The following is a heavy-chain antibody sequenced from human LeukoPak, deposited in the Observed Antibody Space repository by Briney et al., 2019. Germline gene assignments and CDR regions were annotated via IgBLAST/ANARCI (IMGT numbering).Heavy chain of an antibody. CDR1: GFTFSTYS. Sequence: GGSLRLSCAASGFTFSTYSISWVRQAPRKGLEWVSVIFGGGTTTYYADSVKGRFTISRDNSKNTLYLQMHSLRAEDTGVYYCAKDQRPDSGYDIDFWGQGILVTVSS. V-gene: IGHV3-23*03. J-gene: IGHJ4*02. D-gene: IGHD5-12*01. CDR2: IFGGGTTT. CDR3: AKDQRPDSGYDIDF.